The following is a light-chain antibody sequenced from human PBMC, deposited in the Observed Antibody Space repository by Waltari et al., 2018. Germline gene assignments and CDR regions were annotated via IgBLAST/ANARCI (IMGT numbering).Light chain of an antibody. Sequence: DIVMTQSPDSLTVSLGERATINCKSSWNILYSSNNKNHLAWYQQKPGQPPKLLIYWASTRESGVPDRFSGSGSGTDFTLTISSLQPEDVAVYYCQQYYTTPPYTFGQGTKLEIK. V-gene: IGKV4-1*01. CDR3: QQYYTTPPYT. J-gene: IGKJ2*01. CDR1: WNILYSSNNKNH. CDR2: WAS.